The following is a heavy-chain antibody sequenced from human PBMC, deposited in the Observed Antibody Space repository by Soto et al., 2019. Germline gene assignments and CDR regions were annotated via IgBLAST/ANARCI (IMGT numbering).Heavy chain of an antibody. V-gene: IGHV4-59*01. D-gene: IGHD2-15*01. J-gene: IGHJ3*02. CDR2: IYYSGST. CDR1: GGSISSYY. Sequence: SETLSLTCTVSGGSISSYYWSWIRQPPGKGLEWIGYIYYSGSTNYNPSLKSRVTISVDTSKNQFSLKLSSVTAADTAVYYCARTPLVGRYCCCGSYHVGAFDIWGQGTMVPVSS. CDR3: ARTPLVGRYCCCGSYHVGAFDI.